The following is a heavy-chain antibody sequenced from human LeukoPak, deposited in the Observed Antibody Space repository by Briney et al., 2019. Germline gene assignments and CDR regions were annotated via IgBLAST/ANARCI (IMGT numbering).Heavy chain of an antibody. CDR3: ARVRIGGHAFEI. CDR2: INHSGST. D-gene: IGHD2/OR15-2a*01. CDR1: GGSFSGYY. Sequence: PSETLSLTCAVYGGSFSGYYWSWIRQPPGKGLEWIGEINHSGSTNYNPSLKSRVTISVDTSKNQFSLKLGSVTAADTAVYYCARVRIGGHAFEIWGQGTIVTVSS. V-gene: IGHV4-34*01. J-gene: IGHJ3*02.